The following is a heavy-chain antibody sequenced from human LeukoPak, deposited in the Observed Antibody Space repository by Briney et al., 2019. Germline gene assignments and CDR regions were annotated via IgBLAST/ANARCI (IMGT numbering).Heavy chain of an antibody. CDR1: GFTFSSYS. CDR3: ARDQGLLVVAGRFGY. D-gene: IGHD6-19*01. CDR2: ISSSNSYI. V-gene: IGHV3-21*01. Sequence: GGSLRLSCAASGFTFSSYSMNWVRQAPGKGLEWVSSISSSNSYIYNADSVKGRFTISRDNAKNSLYLQMNSLRAEDTAVYYCARDQGLLVVAGRFGYWGQGALVTVSS. J-gene: IGHJ4*02.